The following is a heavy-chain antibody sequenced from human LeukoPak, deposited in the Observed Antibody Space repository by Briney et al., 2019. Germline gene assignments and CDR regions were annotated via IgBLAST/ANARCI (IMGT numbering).Heavy chain of an antibody. CDR3: ARDRIVGATTGAFDI. V-gene: IGHV3-30*01. J-gene: IGHJ3*02. Sequence: PGRSLRLSCAASGFTFSSYAMHWVRQAPGKGLEWVAVISYDGSNKYYADSVKGRFTISRDNSKNTLYLQMNSLRVEDTAVYYCARDRIVGATTGAFDIWGQGTMVTVSS. D-gene: IGHD1-26*01. CDR1: GFTFSSYA. CDR2: ISYDGSNK.